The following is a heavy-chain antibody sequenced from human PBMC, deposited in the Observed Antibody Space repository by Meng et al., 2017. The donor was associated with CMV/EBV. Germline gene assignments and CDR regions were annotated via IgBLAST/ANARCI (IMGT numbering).Heavy chain of an antibody. J-gene: IGHJ6*02. D-gene: IGHD5-18*01. Sequence: GESLKISCAASGFTVSSNYMSWVRQAPGKGLEWVSVIYSGGSTYYADSVKGRFTISRDNSKNTLYLQMNSLRAEDTAVYYCARCGKDTAMDLAGTLHYYYYGTDVWGQGTTVTVSS. CDR3: ARCGKDTAMDLAGTLHYYYYGTDV. CDR1: GFTVSSNY. CDR2: IYSGGST. V-gene: IGHV3-53*01.